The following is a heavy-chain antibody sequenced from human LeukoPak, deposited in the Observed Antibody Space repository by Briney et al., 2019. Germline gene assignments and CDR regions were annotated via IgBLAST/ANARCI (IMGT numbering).Heavy chain of an antibody. CDR3: ARDHYYGSVSFDY. CDR2: ISSSNTI. V-gene: IGHV3-48*03. J-gene: IGHJ4*02. D-gene: IGHD3-10*01. CDR1: GFTFSSYE. Sequence: GGSLLLSCAASGFTFSSYEMNWVRQAPGKGLEWISYISSSNTIYYADSVKGRFTISRDNANNSLYLQMNSLRAEDTAVYYCARDHYYGSVSFDYWGQGTLVTVPT.